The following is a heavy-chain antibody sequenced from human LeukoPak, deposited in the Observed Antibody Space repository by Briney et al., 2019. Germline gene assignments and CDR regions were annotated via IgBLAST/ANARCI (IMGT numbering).Heavy chain of an antibody. CDR3: ARGGASRFDY. J-gene: IGHJ4*02. CDR1: GFTFSTDW. D-gene: IGHD4/OR15-4a*01. Sequence: GGSLRLSCAASGFTFSTDWMSWVRQAPGRGLEWVANINQGGGEKYYVDSVKGRFTISRDDAKNSLYLQMNSLRAEDTAVYYCARGGASRFDYWGQGTLVTVSS. CDR2: INQGGGEK. V-gene: IGHV3-7*04.